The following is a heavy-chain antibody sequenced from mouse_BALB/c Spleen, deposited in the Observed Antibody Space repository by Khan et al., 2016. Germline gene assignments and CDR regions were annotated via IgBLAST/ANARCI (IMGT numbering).Heavy chain of an antibody. CDR1: GFTFSSYW. V-gene: IGHV6-6*02. J-gene: IGHJ3*01. Sequence: EVKREESGGGLVQPGGSMKLSCVASGFTFSSYWMSWVRQSPEKGLEWVAEIRWKSDNYAPYYAESVKGKFTISRDDSKSRLYLQMNSLRAEDTGIYYCTKDSWFAYWGQATLVTVSA. CDR2: IRWKSDNYAP. CDR3: TKDSWFAY.